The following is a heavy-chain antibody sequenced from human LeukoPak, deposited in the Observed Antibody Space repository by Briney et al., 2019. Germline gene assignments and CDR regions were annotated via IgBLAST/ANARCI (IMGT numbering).Heavy chain of an antibody. CDR2: INYSGST. V-gene: IGHV4-34*01. CDR1: GGSFSGYY. CDR3: ARGLYYYVSSETRGQDAFDI. D-gene: IGHD3-22*01. Sequence: SETLSLTCAVYGGSFSGYYWSWIRQPPGKGLEWIGEINYSGSTNYNPSLKSRVTISVDTSKNQFSLKLNSVTAADTAVYYCARGLYYYVSSETRGQDAFDIWGQGTMVTVSS. J-gene: IGHJ3*02.